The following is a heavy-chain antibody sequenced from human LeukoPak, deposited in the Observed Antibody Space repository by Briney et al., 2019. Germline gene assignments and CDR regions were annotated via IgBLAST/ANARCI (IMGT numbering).Heavy chain of an antibody. CDR2: ISPSADRT. CDR3: AIMHGYYDGSGYWVQ. CDR1: GFTFSSYA. Sequence: TGGSLRLSCAASGFTFSSYAMSWVRQAPGKGLEWVSFISPSADRTSNADSVEGHFTISRDNPRNTLYLQMNSLRDEDTAVYYCAIMHGYYDGSGYWVQWGQGTLVTVSS. J-gene: IGHJ4*02. V-gene: IGHV3-23*01. D-gene: IGHD3-22*01.